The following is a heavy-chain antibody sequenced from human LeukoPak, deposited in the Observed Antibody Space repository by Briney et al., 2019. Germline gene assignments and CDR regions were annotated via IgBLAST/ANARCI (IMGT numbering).Heavy chain of an antibody. D-gene: IGHD3-22*01. CDR3: AHSPHYYDSSGYDL. CDR1: GFSLSTSGVG. CDR2: IYWDDDK. J-gene: IGHJ5*02. V-gene: IGHV2-5*02. Sequence: SGPTLVKPTQTLTLTCTFSGFSLSTSGVGVGWIRQPPGKALEWLALIYWDDDKRYNPSLKSRLTITKDTSKNQVVLTMTNMDPVDTATYYCAHSPHYYDSSGYDLWGQGTLVTVSS.